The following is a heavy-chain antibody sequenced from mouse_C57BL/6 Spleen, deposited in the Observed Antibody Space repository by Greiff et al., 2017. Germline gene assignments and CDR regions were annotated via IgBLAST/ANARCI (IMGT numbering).Heavy chain of an antibody. J-gene: IGHJ3*01. CDR3: AREGYDGYYVLAY. V-gene: IGHV1-55*01. Sequence: QVQLQQPGAELVKPGASVKMSCKASGYTFTSYWITWVKQRPGQGLEWIGDIYPGSGSTNYNEKFKSKATLTVDTSSSTAYMQLSSLTSEDSAVYYCAREGYDGYYVLAYWGQGTLVTVSA. D-gene: IGHD2-3*01. CDR2: IYPGSGST. CDR1: GYTFTSYW.